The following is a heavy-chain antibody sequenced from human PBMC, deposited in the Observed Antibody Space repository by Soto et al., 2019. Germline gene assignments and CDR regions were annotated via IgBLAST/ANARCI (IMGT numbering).Heavy chain of an antibody. CDR3: TRPGGGGGMDV. V-gene: IGHV5-51*01. CDR2: IYPGDSDT. CDR1: GYSFTSYW. D-gene: IGHD3-10*01. Sequence: ESLTISCKGSGYSFTSYWIGLMRQMPGKGLEWMGIIYPGDSDTRYSPSFQGQVTISADKSISTAYLQGSSLEASDTAMYNYTRPGGGGGMDVWGQGTTVTV. J-gene: IGHJ6*02.